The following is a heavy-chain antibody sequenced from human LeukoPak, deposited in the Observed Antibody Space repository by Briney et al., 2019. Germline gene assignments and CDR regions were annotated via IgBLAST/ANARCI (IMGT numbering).Heavy chain of an antibody. J-gene: IGHJ4*02. Sequence: QPGGSLRLSCAASGFTFSSYAIHWVRQAPGKGREGVAVISYDGSNKYYADSVKGRFTISRDNSKNTLYLQMNSLRAEDTAVYYCARVRVLRNIDYWGQGTLVTVSS. CDR2: ISYDGSNK. CDR3: ARVRVLRNIDY. D-gene: IGHD3-3*01. CDR1: GFTFSSYA. V-gene: IGHV3-30-3*01.